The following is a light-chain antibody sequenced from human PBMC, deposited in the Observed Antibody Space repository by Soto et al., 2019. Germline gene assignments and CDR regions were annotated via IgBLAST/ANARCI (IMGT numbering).Light chain of an antibody. CDR2: LNSNGSH. J-gene: IGLJ3*02. Sequence: QPVLTQSPSASASLGASVKLTCTLSSGHSNYAIAWHQQQPEKGPRCLMKLNSNGSHSKGDGIPDRFSGSSSGAERYLTISSLQSEDEADYYCQTWGTGPWVFGGGTKRTVL. CDR1: SGHSNYA. CDR3: QTWGTGPWV. V-gene: IGLV4-69*01.